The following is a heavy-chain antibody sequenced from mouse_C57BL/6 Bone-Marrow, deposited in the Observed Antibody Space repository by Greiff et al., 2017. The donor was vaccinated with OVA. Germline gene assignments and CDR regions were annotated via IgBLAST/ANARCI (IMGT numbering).Heavy chain of an antibody. J-gene: IGHJ2*01. CDR2: IDPENGDT. Sequence: VQLQQSGAELVRPGASVKLSCTASGFNIKDDYMHWVKQRPEQGLEWIGWIDPENGDTEYASKFQGKATITADTSSNTAYLQLRSLTSEDTAVYYCTGNSPDYWGQGTTLTVSS. CDR1: GFNIKDDY. V-gene: IGHV14-4*01. CDR3: TGNSPDY.